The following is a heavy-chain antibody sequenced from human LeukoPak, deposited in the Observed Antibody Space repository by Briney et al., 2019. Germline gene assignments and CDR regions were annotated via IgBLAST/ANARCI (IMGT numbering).Heavy chain of an antibody. CDR3: AKTFLNRIAAAGTVDY. CDR1: GFTFSSYA. Sequence: GGSLRLSCAASGFTFSSYAMSWVRQAPGKGLEWVSAISGSGGSTYYADSVKGRFTISRDNSKNTLYLQMNSLRAEDTAVYYCAKTFLNRIAAAGTVDYWGQGTLVTVSS. J-gene: IGHJ4*02. V-gene: IGHV3-23*01. D-gene: IGHD6-13*01. CDR2: ISGSGGST.